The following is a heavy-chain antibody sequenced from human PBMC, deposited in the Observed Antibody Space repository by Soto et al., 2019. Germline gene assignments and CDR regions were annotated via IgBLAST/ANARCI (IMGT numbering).Heavy chain of an antibody. V-gene: IGHV3-30*18. CDR1: GFTFNTYG. D-gene: IGHD2-2*02. Sequence: GGSLRLSCAASGFTFNTYGMHWVRQAPGKGLEWVAVISYDGSEKYYVDSVRGRFTISKDNSKNTLYLQMNSLRPEDTAVYYCAKSPNFYCSSPNCYKYYFDHWGQGTRVTVSS. J-gene: IGHJ4*02. CDR2: ISYDGSEK. CDR3: AKSPNFYCSSPNCYKYYFDH.